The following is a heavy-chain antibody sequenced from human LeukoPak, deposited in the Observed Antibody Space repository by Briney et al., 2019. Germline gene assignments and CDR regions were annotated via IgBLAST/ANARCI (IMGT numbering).Heavy chain of an antibody. D-gene: IGHD5-24*01. J-gene: IGHJ3*02. CDR3: ARGRGQRLDGYHFAGAFDI. Sequence: GASVKLSCKASGYTFTSYGISWVRHAPGQGLEWMGWIIAYDGNTNYAQKLQGRVTMNTDTSTRTAYMELRSMRSDDTAVHYCARGRGQRLDGYHFAGAFDIWRQGKMAPVSS. CDR1: GYTFTSYG. V-gene: IGHV1-18*01. CDR2: IIAYDGNT.